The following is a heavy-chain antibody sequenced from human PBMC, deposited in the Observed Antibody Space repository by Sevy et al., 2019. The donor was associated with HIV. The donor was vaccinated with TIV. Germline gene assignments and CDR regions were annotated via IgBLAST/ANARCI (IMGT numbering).Heavy chain of an antibody. CDR2: ISGSGGST. V-gene: IGHV3-23*01. CDR1: GFTFSSYA. Sequence: GGSLRLSCAASGFTFSSYAMSWVRQAPGKGLEWVSAISGSGGSTYYADSVKGRFTISRDNSKNTLDLQMNSLRADDTVVYYGANFLGRGCSSPCAFDVWGQGTMVTVSS. CDR3: ANFLGRGCSSPCAFDV. J-gene: IGHJ3*01. D-gene: IGHD2-2*01.